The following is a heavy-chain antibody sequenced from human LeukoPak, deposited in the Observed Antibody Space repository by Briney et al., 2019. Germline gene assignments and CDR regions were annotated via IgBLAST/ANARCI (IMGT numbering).Heavy chain of an antibody. CDR3: ARRGHSSGWYWFDP. Sequence: SETLSLTCTVSGGSISSSSYYWGWIRQPPGKGLEWIGSIYYSGITYYNPSLKSRVTISVDTSKNQFYLKLSSVTAADTAVYYCARRGHSSGWYWFDPWGQGTLVTVSS. V-gene: IGHV4-39*01. CDR1: GGSISSSSYY. J-gene: IGHJ5*02. D-gene: IGHD6-19*01. CDR2: IYYSGIT.